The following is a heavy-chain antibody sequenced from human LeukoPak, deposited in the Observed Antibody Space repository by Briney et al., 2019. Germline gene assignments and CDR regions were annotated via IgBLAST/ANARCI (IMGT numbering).Heavy chain of an antibody. Sequence: GASVKVSCEASGYIFSSYGISWVRQAPGQGLEWMGWISGYSGNTKYSQRLQGRVSMTTDTSTSTAYMELRSLRSDDTAVYYCARDSLDCSTTSCHSFDPWGQGTLVTVSS. J-gene: IGHJ5*02. CDR2: ISGYSGNT. V-gene: IGHV1-18*01. D-gene: IGHD2-2*01. CDR3: ARDSLDCSTTSCHSFDP. CDR1: GYIFSSYG.